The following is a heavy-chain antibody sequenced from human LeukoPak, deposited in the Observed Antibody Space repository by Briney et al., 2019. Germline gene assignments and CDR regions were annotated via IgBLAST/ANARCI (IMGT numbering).Heavy chain of an antibody. CDR1: GFTFSDYY. Sequence: GGSLRLSCAASGFTFSDYYMSWVRQAPGKGLEWVSVIYSGGTTYYADSVKGRFTISRDNSKNTVYLQMNSLRAEDTAVYYCARGKYYDFWSGYFLVGWFDPWGQGTLVTVSS. D-gene: IGHD3-3*01. J-gene: IGHJ5*02. V-gene: IGHV3-53*01. CDR2: IYSGGTT. CDR3: ARGKYYDFWSGYFLVGWFDP.